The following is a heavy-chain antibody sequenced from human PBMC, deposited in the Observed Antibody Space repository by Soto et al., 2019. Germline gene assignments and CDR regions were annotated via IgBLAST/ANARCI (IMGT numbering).Heavy chain of an antibody. CDR2: ISGNGFST. V-gene: IGHV3-64*02. CDR1: GFTFSNYA. Sequence: EVQLVESGEGLVQPGGSLRLSCAASGFTFSNYAMRWVRQAPGKGLEYVSAISGNGFSTYYGDSVRGRFIISRDNSKNTLYLQMGSLRAEDMAVYYCARGPSTVATWLDYWGQGTLVTVSS. J-gene: IGHJ4*02. CDR3: ARGPSTVATWLDY. D-gene: IGHD4-17*01.